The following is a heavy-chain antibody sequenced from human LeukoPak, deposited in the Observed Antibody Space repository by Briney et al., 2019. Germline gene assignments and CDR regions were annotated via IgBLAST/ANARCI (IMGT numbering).Heavy chain of an antibody. D-gene: IGHD5-12*01. CDR1: GGSISSPY. CDR3: ARLTLYSGYAFYGMDV. V-gene: IGHV4-59*11. Sequence: SETLSLTCTVSGGSISSPYWSWLTQPPGKGLERIGYIYYSGSPNYNPSLKSRVTISVEPSKNQFSLKLSSVTAADTAVYYCARLTLYSGYAFYGMDVWGQGTTVTVSS. J-gene: IGHJ6*02. CDR2: IYYSGSP.